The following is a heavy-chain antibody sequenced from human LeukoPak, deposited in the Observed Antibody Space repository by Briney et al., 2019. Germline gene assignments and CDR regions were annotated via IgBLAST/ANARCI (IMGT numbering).Heavy chain of an antibody. V-gene: IGHV3-23*01. CDR1: GFTLSSYA. CDR3: AKDPDDYVWGSYRNDY. CDR2: ISGSGGST. J-gene: IGHJ4*02. D-gene: IGHD3-16*02. Sequence: GGALTLSCPASGFTLSSYAMSWVGQAPGKGLAGVSAISGSGGSTYYADSVKGRFTISRDNSKNTLYLQMNSLRAEDTAVYYCAKDPDDYVWGSYRNDYWGQGTLVTVSS.